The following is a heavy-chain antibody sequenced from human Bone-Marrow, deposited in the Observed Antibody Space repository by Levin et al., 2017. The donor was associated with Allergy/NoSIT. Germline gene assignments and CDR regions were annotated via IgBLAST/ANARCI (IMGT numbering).Heavy chain of an antibody. D-gene: IGHD6-13*01. Sequence: GESLKISCAASGFTFSSYAMSWVRQAPGKGLEWVSAISGSGGSTYYADSVKGRFTISRDNSKNTLYLQMNSLRAEDTAVYYCANFKGDSSSWTEYFFDYWGQGTLVTVSS. CDR2: ISGSGGST. CDR1: GFTFSSYA. V-gene: IGHV3-23*01. CDR3: ANFKGDSSSWTEYFFDY. J-gene: IGHJ4*02.